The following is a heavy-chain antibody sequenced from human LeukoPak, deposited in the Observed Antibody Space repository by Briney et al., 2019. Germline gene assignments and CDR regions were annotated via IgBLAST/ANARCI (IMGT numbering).Heavy chain of an antibody. Sequence: GGSLRLSCEASGFTFSSYGMHWVRQAPGKGLEWVAVIWCDGSKKFYADSVKGRFTISRDNSKNTLYLQMNSLRAEDTAVYYCARDRSGLDYWGQGTLVTVSS. CDR3: ARDRSGLDY. CDR2: IWCDGSKK. V-gene: IGHV3-33*01. J-gene: IGHJ4*02. D-gene: IGHD3-3*01. CDR1: GFTFSSYG.